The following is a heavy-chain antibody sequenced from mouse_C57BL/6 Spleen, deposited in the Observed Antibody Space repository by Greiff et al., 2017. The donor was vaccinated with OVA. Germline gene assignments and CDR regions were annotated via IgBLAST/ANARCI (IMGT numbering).Heavy chain of an antibody. CDR1: GFTFSSYT. D-gene: IGHD2-3*01. CDR3: ARRWLLLAIDY. V-gene: IGHV5-9*01. J-gene: IGHJ4*01. Sequence: DVKLVESGGGLVKPGGSLKLSCAASGFTFSSYTMSWVRQTPEKRLEWVATISGGGGNTYYPDSVKGRFTISRDNAKNTLYLQMSSLRSEDTALYYCARRWLLLAIDYWGQGTSVTVAS. CDR2: ISGGGGNT.